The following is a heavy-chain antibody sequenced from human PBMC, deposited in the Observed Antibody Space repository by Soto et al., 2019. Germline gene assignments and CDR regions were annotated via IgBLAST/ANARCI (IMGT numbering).Heavy chain of an antibody. CDR1: GFTFSNSW. CDR3: TRKRFGMDV. J-gene: IGHJ6*02. Sequence: EVQLVESGGGLVQPGESLRLSCAASGFTFSNSWMSWVRQAPGKGLEWVANIKEEGSEIDYVDPVKGRFTITRDNAKNSLYLQMNNLRAEDTAVYFCTRKRFGMDVWGQGTTVTVSS. V-gene: IGHV3-7*03. CDR2: IKEEGSEI.